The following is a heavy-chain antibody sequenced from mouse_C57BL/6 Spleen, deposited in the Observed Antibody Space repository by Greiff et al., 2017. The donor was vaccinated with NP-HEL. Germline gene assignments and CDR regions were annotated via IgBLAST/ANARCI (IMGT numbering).Heavy chain of an antibody. J-gene: IGHJ4*01. Sequence: VKLRESGPGLVQPSQRLSITCTVSGFSLTSYGVHWVRQSPGKGLEWLGVIWRGGSTDYNAAFMSRLSITKDNSKSQVFFKMNSLQADDTAIYYCAKNDYGSSYGAMDYWGQGTSVTVSS. CDR1: GFSLTSYG. CDR2: IWRGGST. CDR3: AKNDYGSSYGAMDY. V-gene: IGHV2-5*01. D-gene: IGHD1-1*01.